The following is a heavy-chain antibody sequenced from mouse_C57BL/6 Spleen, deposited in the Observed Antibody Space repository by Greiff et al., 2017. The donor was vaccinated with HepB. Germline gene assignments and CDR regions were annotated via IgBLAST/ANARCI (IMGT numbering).Heavy chain of an antibody. D-gene: IGHD1-1*01. J-gene: IGHJ2*01. CDR3: AREATVVVTGTFDY. Sequence: DVKLQESGGGLVKPGGSLKLSCAASGFTFSSYAMSWVRQTPEKRLEWVATISDGGSYTYYPDNVKGRFTISRDNAKNNLYLQMSHLKSEDTAMYYCAREATVVVTGTFDYWGQGTTLTVSS. CDR2: ISDGGSYT. CDR1: GFTFSSYA. V-gene: IGHV5-4*01.